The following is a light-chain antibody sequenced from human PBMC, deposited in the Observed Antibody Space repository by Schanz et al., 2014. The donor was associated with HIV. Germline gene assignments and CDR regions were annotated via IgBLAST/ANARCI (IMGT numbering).Light chain of an antibody. V-gene: IGKV1-12*01. CDR1: QGISSS. CDR3: QQYGRSSWT. CDR2: GAS. Sequence: DIQVTQSPSSVSASVGDRVSITCRASQGISSSLAWYQQKPGKAPDLLIYGASNLQSGVPSRFSGSGSGTDFTLTISSLQPDDFATYYCQQYGRSSWTFGLGTKVETK. J-gene: IGKJ1*01.